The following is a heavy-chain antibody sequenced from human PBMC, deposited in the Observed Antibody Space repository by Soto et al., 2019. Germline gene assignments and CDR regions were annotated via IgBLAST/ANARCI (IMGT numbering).Heavy chain of an antibody. J-gene: IGHJ4*02. D-gene: IGHD2-15*01. CDR1: GFTFSSYW. V-gene: IGHV3-74*01. CDR3: ARDQGYCSGGSCYVAGY. CDR2: INSDGSST. Sequence: EVQLVESGGGLVQPGGSLRLSCAASGFTFSSYWMHWVRQAPGKGLVWVSRINSDGSSTTYADSVKGRFTISRDNAKNTLYLQLNSLRAEDTAVSYCARDQGYCSGGSCYVAGYWGQGTLVTVSS.